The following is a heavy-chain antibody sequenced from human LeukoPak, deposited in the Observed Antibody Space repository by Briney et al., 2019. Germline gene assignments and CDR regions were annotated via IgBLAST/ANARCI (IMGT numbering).Heavy chain of an antibody. V-gene: IGHV7-4-1*02. CDR1: GYIFTNYI. J-gene: IGHJ4*02. CDR3: AREQPRFGDLSPDY. D-gene: IGHD3-10*01. Sequence: ASVKVSCKASGYIFTNYIMNWVRQAPGQGLEWMGWIHTKTGHPTYAQGFTGRFVFSFDTSVSTAYLQISSLKAEDTAVYYCAREQPRFGDLSPDYWGQGTLVTVSS. CDR2: IHTKTGHP.